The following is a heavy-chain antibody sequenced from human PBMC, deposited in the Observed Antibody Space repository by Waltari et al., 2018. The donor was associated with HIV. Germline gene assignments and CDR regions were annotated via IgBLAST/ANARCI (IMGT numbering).Heavy chain of an antibody. Sequence: VQLVETGGGLIQPGGSLRLSCVASGFPASTIQMSWFRQAAGKGPEWVSVIYSVGTRYYTDSVKGRFTISRDESKNTVNLQLNSLRAEDTAVYYCGRMMVRGVIMTGVDVWGQGTTVIVSS. V-gene: IGHV3-53*02. D-gene: IGHD3-10*01. J-gene: IGHJ6*02. CDR3: GRMMVRGVIMTGVDV. CDR2: IYSVGTR. CDR1: GFPASTIQ.